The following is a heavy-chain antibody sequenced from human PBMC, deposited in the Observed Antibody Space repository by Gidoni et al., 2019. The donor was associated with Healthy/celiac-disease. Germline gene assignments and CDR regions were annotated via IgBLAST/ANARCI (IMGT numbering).Heavy chain of an antibody. CDR1: GFTFSSYA. Sequence: EVQLLESGGGLVQPGGSLRLSCAASGFTFSSYAMSWVRQAPGKGLEWVSAISGSGGSTYYADSVKGRFTISRDNSKNTLYLQMNSLRAEDTAVYYCAISGYYNWYFDLWGRGTLVTVSS. CDR2: ISGSGGST. CDR3: AISGYYNWYFDL. V-gene: IGHV3-23*01. D-gene: IGHD3-22*01. J-gene: IGHJ2*01.